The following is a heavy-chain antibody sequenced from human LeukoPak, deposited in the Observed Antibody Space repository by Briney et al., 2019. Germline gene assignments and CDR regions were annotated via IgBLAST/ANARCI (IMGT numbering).Heavy chain of an antibody. CDR1: GFTFSSYA. CDR2: ISGSGGST. CDR3: AKDPFSGITMIVVVITCMADY. D-gene: IGHD3-22*01. V-gene: IGHV3-23*01. J-gene: IGHJ4*02. Sequence: GGSLRLSCAASGFTFSSYAMSWVRQAPGKGLEWVSAISGSGGSTYYADSVKGRLTISRDNSKNTLYLQMNSLRAEDTAVYYCAKDPFSGITMIVVVITCMADYWGQGTLVTVSS.